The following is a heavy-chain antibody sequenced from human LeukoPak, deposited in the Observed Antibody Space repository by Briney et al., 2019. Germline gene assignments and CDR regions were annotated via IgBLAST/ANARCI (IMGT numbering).Heavy chain of an antibody. CDR2: TYYRSKWYN. D-gene: IGHD2-8*01. J-gene: IGHJ6*03. CDR1: GDSVSSNSAA. Sequence: SQTLSLTCAMSGDSVSSNSAAWNWIRRSPSRGLEWLGRTYYRSKWYNGYALSVKSRITINPDTSKNQFSLQLNSVTPEDTAVYYCAKDRCSNGVGCYYYYMDVWGKGTTVTVSS. CDR3: AKDRCSNGVGCYYYYMDV. V-gene: IGHV6-1*01.